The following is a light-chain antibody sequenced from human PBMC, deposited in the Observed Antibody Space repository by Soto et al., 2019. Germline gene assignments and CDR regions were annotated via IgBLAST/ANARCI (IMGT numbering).Light chain of an antibody. CDR3: RSYAGSNTYV. Sequence: QSALAPPPSASGSPGQSVTISCPGTSSDVGGYIFFSCYQHHPGIAPKLMIYEPSRRPSGVPDRFSGSKSGNTSSLTVSGLQVEDEADYYCRSYAGSNTYVFGTGTKSPS. CDR2: EPS. J-gene: IGLJ1*01. CDR1: SSDVGGYIF. V-gene: IGLV2-8*01.